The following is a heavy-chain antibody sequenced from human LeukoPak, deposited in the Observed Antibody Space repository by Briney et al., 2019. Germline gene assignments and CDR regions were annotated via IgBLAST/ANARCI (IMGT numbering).Heavy chain of an antibody. Sequence: KPSETLSLTCSVSGGSISSGGSFWGWIRQPPGKGLEWIGSISYTGSTVYNPSLMSRVTISVDTSENQFSLKLNSVTAADTSVYYCARLVQLYFTNTHDYWGQGTLVTVSS. D-gene: IGHD5-18*01. V-gene: IGHV4-39*01. CDR3: ARLVQLYFTNTHDY. CDR1: GGSISSGGSF. CDR2: ISYTGST. J-gene: IGHJ4*02.